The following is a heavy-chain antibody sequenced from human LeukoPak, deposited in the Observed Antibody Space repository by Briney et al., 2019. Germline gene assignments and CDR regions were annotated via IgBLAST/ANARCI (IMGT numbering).Heavy chain of an antibody. J-gene: IGHJ4*02. Sequence: PGGSLRLSCAASGFTFSSYAMSWVRQAPGKGLEWVAVISYDGSNKYYADSVKGRFTISRDNSKDTLYLQMNSLRAEDTAVYYCARGVWFGELLSYFDYWGQGTLVTVSS. CDR3: ARGVWFGELLSYFDY. V-gene: IGHV3-30*04. CDR2: ISYDGSNK. CDR1: GFTFSSYA. D-gene: IGHD3-10*01.